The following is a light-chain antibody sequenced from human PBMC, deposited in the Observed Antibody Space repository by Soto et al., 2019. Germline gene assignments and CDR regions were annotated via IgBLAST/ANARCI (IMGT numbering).Light chain of an antibody. CDR2: EVS. CDR1: SSDVGSYNL. Sequence: QSVLTQPASVSGSPGQLITISCTGTSSDVGSYNLVSWYQQHPGKAPKLMIYEVSKRPSGVSNRFSGSKSGNTASLTISGLHAEDEADYYCRSYAGSSSYDFGTATKVTVL. CDR3: RSYAGSSSYD. J-gene: IGLJ1*01. V-gene: IGLV2-23*02.